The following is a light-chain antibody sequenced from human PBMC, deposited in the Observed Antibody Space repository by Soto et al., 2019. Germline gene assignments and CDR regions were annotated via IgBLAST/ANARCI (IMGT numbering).Light chain of an antibody. CDR1: SGDIGGYDY. Sequence: QSALTQPASVSGSPGQSITISCVGTSGDIGGYDYVSWYQQHPGKAPKLMIFDVGNRPSGVSDRFSASKSGNTASLNISGLQAEDEAVYYCTSFTNRLTWILGGGTKVTVL. CDR3: TSFTNRLTWI. CDR2: DVG. V-gene: IGLV2-14*03. J-gene: IGLJ2*01.